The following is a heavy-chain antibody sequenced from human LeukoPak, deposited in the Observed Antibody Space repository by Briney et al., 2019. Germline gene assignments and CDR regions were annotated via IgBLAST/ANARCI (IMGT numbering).Heavy chain of an antibody. J-gene: IGHJ5*02. CDR2: IKEDGSEK. D-gene: IGHD3-3*02. V-gene: IGHV3-7*03. CDR3: AKSGSSVFWS. CDR1: GFTFTNHW. Sequence: GGSLRLSCAASGFTFTNHWMSWVRQAPGKGLEWVANIKEDGSEKYYVDSVKVRFTVSRDNVKNSLFLQMNSLRVDDTAVYYCAKSGSSVFWSWGQGTLVTVSS.